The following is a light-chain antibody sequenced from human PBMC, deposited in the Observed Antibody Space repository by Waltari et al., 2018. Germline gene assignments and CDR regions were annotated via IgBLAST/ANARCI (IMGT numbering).Light chain of an antibody. CDR1: ALSKQY. J-gene: IGLJ2*01. CDR2: RDN. CDR3: QSADSSGTYVV. Sequence: SYELPHPPSVSVSPGQTARITCSADALSKQYAYWYQQKPGQAPVLAMYRDNERPTGIPERFSGSSSVTTVTLTISGVQAEDEADYYCQSADSSGTYVVFGGGTKLTVL. V-gene: IGLV3-25*03.